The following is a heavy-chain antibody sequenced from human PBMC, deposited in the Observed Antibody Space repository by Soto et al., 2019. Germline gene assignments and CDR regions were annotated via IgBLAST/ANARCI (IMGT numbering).Heavy chain of an antibody. CDR1: GGSFSGYY. D-gene: IGHD2-15*01. Sequence: QLHLQQWGAGLLKPSETLSLTCAVYGGSFSGYYWSWIRQPPGKGLEWIGEINHSGSTNYSPSLKSRGAISVDTSRNQLSLRLSSVTAADTAVYYCAREPGYCSGGSCYGGWFDPWGQGTLVTVSS. J-gene: IGHJ5*02. CDR2: INHSGST. V-gene: IGHV4-34*01. CDR3: AREPGYCSGGSCYGGWFDP.